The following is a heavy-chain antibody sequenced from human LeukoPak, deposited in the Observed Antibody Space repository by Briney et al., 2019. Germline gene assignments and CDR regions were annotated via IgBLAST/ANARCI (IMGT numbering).Heavy chain of an antibody. V-gene: IGHV3-23*01. D-gene: IGHD6-13*01. CDR2: ISGSGGST. Sequence: GGSLRLSCAASGFTFSNFGMHWVRQAPGKGLEWVSAISGSGGSTYYADSVKGRFTISRDNSKNTLYLQMSSLRAEDTAVYYCAKGYSSSWHDAFDIWGQGTMVTVSS. J-gene: IGHJ3*02. CDR3: AKGYSSSWHDAFDI. CDR1: GFTFSNFG.